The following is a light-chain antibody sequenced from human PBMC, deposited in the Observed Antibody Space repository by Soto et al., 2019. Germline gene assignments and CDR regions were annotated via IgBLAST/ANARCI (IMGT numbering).Light chain of an antibody. CDR1: QSIHRW. V-gene: IGKV1-5*03. Sequence: DFRMTQSPSTLPASVGDRVTITCRASQSIHRWLAWYQLKPRRAPKLLMYKASTLGTGVPSRFSGSGSGTAFTLTTSSLQPDDFADYYCHQHNVHPYTFGRGTNVEIK. CDR3: HQHNVHPYT. J-gene: IGKJ2*01. CDR2: KAS.